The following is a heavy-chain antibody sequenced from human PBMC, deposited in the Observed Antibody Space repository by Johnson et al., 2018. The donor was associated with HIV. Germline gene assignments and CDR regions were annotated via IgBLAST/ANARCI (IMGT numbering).Heavy chain of an antibody. D-gene: IGHD5-24*01. J-gene: IGHJ3*02. CDR2: ISYDGSNK. V-gene: IGHV3-30*03. CDR1: GFTFSSYG. Sequence: QVQLVESGGGVVQPGRSLRLSCAASGFTFSSYGMHWVRQAPGKGLAWVAVISYDGSNKYYADSVKGRFTISRDNAKNSLYLQMNSLRAEDTAVYYCASGYNDAFDIWGQGTMVTVSS. CDR3: ASGYNDAFDI.